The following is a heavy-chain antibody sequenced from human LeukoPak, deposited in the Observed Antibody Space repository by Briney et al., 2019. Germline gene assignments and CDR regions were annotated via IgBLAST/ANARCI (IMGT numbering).Heavy chain of an antibody. V-gene: IGHV3-48*04. CDR1: GFTFSSYS. D-gene: IGHD7-27*01. Sequence: PGGFLRLSCAASGFTFSSYSMNWVRQAPGKGLEWVSYISSSGSTIYYADSVKGRFTISRDNAKNSLYLQMNSLRAEDTAVYYCARGGDQFLPIDYWGQGTLVTVSS. J-gene: IGHJ4*02. CDR2: ISSSGSTI. CDR3: ARGGDQFLPIDY.